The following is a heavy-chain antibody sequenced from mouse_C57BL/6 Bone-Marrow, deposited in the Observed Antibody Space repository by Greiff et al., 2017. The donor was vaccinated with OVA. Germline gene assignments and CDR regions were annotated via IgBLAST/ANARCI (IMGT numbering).Heavy chain of an antibody. J-gene: IGHJ3*01. CDR2: IYPGGGST. V-gene: IGHV1-63*01. D-gene: IGHD1-1*01. CDR1: GYTFTNYW. CDR3: ARKAHYYGSSPFAY. Sequence: QVQLQQSGAELVRPGTSVKMSCKASGYTFTNYWIGWAKQRPGHGLEWIGDIYPGGGSTNYNEKFKGKATLTADKSSSTAYMQFSSLTSEDSAIYYCARKAHYYGSSPFAYWGQGTLVTVSA.